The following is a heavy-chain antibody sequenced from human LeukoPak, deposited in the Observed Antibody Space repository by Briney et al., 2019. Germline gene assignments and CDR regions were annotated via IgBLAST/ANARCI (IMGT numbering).Heavy chain of an antibody. CDR3: VRDDYNGNSFDS. Sequence: GASVKVSCKASGYSFTASYMHWVRQAPGQGLEWVGCINPKNGDTSSAQRFQGRVTMTRDTSLSTACMDLTSLRSDDTAVYYCVRDDYNGNSFDSWGPGTLVTVSS. V-gene: IGHV1-2*02. CDR1: GYSFTASY. J-gene: IGHJ5*01. D-gene: IGHD4-23*01. CDR2: INPKNGDT.